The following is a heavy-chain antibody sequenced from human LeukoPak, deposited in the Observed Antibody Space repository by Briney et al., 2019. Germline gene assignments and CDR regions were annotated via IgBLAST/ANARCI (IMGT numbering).Heavy chain of an antibody. J-gene: IGHJ4*02. V-gene: IGHV3-21*04. Sequence: PGGSLRLSCAASGFTFSSYSMNWVRQAPGKGLEWVSSISSSSSYIYYADSVKGRFTISRDNAKNSLYLQMNSLRAEDTAVYYCARDSDYYDSSGYSRAYDYWGQGTLVTVSS. CDR3: ARDSDYYDSSGYSRAYDY. CDR1: GFTFSSYS. D-gene: IGHD3-22*01. CDR2: ISSSSSYI.